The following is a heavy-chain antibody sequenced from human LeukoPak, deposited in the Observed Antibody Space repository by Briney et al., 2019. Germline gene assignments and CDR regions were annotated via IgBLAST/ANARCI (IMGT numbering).Heavy chain of an antibody. Sequence: PGGSLRLSCSASGFTFSSYAMHWVRQAPGKGLEYVSAISSNGGSTYYADSVKGRFTISRDNSKNTLYLQMNSLRAEDTAVYYCARAGTGYDFWSGYSELDYWGQGTLVTVSS. V-gene: IGHV3-64*04. J-gene: IGHJ4*02. CDR1: GFTFSSYA. CDR2: ISSNGGST. D-gene: IGHD3-3*01. CDR3: ARAGTGYDFWSGYSELDY.